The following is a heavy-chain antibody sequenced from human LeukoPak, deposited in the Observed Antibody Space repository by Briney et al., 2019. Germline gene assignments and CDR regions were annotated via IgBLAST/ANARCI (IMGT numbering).Heavy chain of an antibody. D-gene: IGHD3-3*01. V-gene: IGHV4-59*12. CDR2: IYYSGST. CDR1: GGSISSYY. Sequence: SETLSLTCTVSGGSISSYYWSWIRQPPGKGLEWIGYIYYSGSTNYNPSLKSRVTISVDTSKNQFSLKLSSVTAADTAVYYCARIGFLDAFDIWGQGTMVTVSS. CDR3: ARIGFLDAFDI. J-gene: IGHJ3*02.